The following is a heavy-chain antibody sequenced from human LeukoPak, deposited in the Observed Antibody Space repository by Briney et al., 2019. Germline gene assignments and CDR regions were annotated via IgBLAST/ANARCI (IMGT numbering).Heavy chain of an antibody. D-gene: IGHD2-2*01. CDR1: GYTFTSYG. CDR3: ARDLGYCSTTSCNRNWFDP. J-gene: IGHJ5*02. Sequence: GASVKVSCKASGYTFTSYGISWVRQAPGQELEWVGWTSVNNGHTNYVHRFQGRVTMTTDTSTNTAYRELRSLRSDGTAAYYRARDLGYCSTTSCNRNWFDPWGQGTLVTVSS. V-gene: IGHV1-18*01. CDR2: TSVNNGHT.